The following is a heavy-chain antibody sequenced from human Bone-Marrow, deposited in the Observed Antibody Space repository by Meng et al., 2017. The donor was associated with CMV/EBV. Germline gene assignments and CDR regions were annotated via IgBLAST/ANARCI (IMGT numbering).Heavy chain of an antibody. J-gene: IGHJ6*04. CDR3: ARLGGGNYYYYAMDV. D-gene: IGHD3-16*01. CDR1: GFTFSRYN. Sequence: GEYLKIHRAASGFTFSRYNMHWVRQAPGKGLEWVSSISSGSYNIDYADSVKGRFTISRDNAKNSLFLQMNSLRAEDTAVYYCARLGGGNYYYYAMDVWGKGTTVTVSS. CDR2: ISSGSYNI. V-gene: IGHV3-21*06.